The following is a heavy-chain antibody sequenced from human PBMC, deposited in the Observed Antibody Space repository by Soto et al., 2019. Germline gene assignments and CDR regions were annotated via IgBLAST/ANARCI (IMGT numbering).Heavy chain of an antibody. D-gene: IGHD3-9*01. V-gene: IGHV4-59*01. J-gene: IGHJ4*02. CDR1: GGYISSYY. CDR2: IYYSGST. Sequence: SETLCLTCTVAGGYISSYYGSWIRQPPGKGLEWIGYIYYSGSTNYNPSLKSRVTISVDTSKNQFSLKLSSVTAADTAVYYCARYDIGRDLAYWGQGTPVTVSS. CDR3: ARYDIGRDLAY.